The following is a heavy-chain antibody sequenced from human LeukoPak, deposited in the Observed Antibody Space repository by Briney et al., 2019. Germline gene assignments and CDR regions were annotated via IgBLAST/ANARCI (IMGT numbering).Heavy chain of an antibody. CDR1: GFTFGSYG. CDR3: AKVDDHSNYETDY. J-gene: IGHJ4*02. CDR2: ISSSGGST. Sequence: GGSLRLSCAASGFTFGSYGMSWVRQAPGKGLEWVSGISSSGGSTYYADSVKGRFTISRDKSKNTLYLQMNSLRAEDTAVYYCAKVDDHSNYETDYWGQGTPVTVSS. D-gene: IGHD4-11*01. V-gene: IGHV3-23*01.